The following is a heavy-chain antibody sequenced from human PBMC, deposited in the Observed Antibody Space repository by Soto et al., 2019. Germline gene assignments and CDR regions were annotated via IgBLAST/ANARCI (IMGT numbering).Heavy chain of an antibody. J-gene: IGHJ4*02. D-gene: IGHD2-2*01. V-gene: IGHV5-51*01. Sequence: PGESLKIACKGSGYNFSNYWIGWVLQMPGKGLECMGIIYPDDSDAKYSPAFQGQVTISADKSNSTAYLQWSSLRASDTAMYYCARPIVSAASSFDFWGQGTLVTVSS. CDR1: GYNFSNYW. CDR2: IYPDDSDA. CDR3: ARPIVSAASSFDF.